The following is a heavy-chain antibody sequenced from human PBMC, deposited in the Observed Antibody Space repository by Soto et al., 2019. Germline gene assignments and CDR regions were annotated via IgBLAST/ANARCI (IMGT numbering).Heavy chain of an antibody. J-gene: IGHJ4*02. CDR2: IIPIFGTA. CDR3: ARDHRGIAVADLDY. D-gene: IGHD6-19*01. V-gene: IGHV1-69*13. CDR1: GGTFSSYA. Sequence: SVKVSCKASGGTFSSYAISWVRQAPGQGLEWMGGIIPIFGTANYAQKFQGRVTITADESTSTAYMELSSLRSEDTAVYYCARDHRGIAVADLDYWGQGTLVTVSS.